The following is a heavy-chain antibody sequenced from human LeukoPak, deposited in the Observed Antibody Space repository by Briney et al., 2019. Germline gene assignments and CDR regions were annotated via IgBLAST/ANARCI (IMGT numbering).Heavy chain of an antibody. Sequence: ASMKVSCKASGYTFTDYYMNWLRQAHGQGLEWMGWINPNSGGTNYAQKFQGRVTMTRDTSITTAYMELSSLRSDDTAMYYCTRALGSDYWGQGTLVTVSS. CDR3: TRALGSDY. CDR1: GYTFTDYY. V-gene: IGHV1-2*02. CDR2: INPNSGGT. J-gene: IGHJ4*02. D-gene: IGHD1-26*01.